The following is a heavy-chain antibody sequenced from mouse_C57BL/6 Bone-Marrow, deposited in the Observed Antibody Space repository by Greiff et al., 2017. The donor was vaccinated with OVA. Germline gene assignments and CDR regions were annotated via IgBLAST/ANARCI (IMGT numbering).Heavy chain of an antibody. Sequence: QVQLQQPGAELVKPRASVTLSCKASGYTFTSYWMHWVKQRPGQGLEWIGMIHPNTGSTNYNEKFKSKATLTVDKSSSTAYMQLSSLTSEDSAVYYCAREDYAWFAYWGQGTLVTVSA. CDR1: GYTFTSYW. D-gene: IGHD2-4*01. CDR3: AREDYAWFAY. J-gene: IGHJ3*01. CDR2: IHPNTGST. V-gene: IGHV1-64*01.